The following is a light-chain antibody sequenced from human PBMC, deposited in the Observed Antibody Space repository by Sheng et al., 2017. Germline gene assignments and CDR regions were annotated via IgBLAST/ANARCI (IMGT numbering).Light chain of an antibody. CDR1: QSLLYSSNNKNY. CDR3: QQYYTPHPT. J-gene: IGKJ4*01. V-gene: IGKV4-1*01. Sequence: DIVMTQSPDSLAVSLGERATINCKSSQSLLYSSNNKNYLAWYQQKPGQPPKLLIYWASTRESGVPARFSGSGSGTDFTLTITNLRAEDVAVYYCQQYYTPHPTFGGGAEGGGSN. CDR2: WAS.